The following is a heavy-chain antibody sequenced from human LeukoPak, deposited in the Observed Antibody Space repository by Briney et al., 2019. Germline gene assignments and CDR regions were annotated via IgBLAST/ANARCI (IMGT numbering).Heavy chain of an antibody. V-gene: IGHV4-34*01. Sequence: SETLSLTCAVYGGSFSGYYWSWIRQPPGKGLEWIGEINHSGSTNYNPSLKSRVTISVDTSKNQFSLKLSSVTAADTAVYYCARRRSYSGWFDPWGQGTLVTVSS. CDR3: ARRRSYSGWFDP. J-gene: IGHJ5*02. D-gene: IGHD1-26*01. CDR2: INHSGST. CDR1: GGSFSGYY.